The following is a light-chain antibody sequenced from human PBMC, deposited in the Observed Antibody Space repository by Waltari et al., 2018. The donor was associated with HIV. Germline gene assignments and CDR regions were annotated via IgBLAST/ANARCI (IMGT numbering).Light chain of an antibody. CDR1: SSYVGSYTL. CDR3: AAWDDSLSGLV. Sequence: QSALTQPASVSGSPGQSLTISCTGTSSYVGSYTLVSWYQQPPGKAPKVMIYEGSKRPSWVSNRFSGSKSGNTASLTISGLQAEDEADYYCAAWDDSLSGLVFGGGTKVTVL. J-gene: IGLJ2*01. CDR2: EGS. V-gene: IGLV2-23*01.